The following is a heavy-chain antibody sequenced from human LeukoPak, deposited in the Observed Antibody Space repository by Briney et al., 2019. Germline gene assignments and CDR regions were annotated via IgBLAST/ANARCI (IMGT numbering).Heavy chain of an antibody. CDR1: GFTFSSYA. D-gene: IGHD6-13*01. J-gene: IGHJ4*02. CDR2: ISGNGGNT. V-gene: IGHV3-64D*09. Sequence: GGSLRLSCSASGFTFSSYAMHWVRQAPGEGLEYVSGISGNGGNTYYADSVKGRFTISRDNSKNTLYLQMSRLRAEDTALYYCVKLSSRISQTIDYWGQGTLVTVSS. CDR3: VKLSSRISQTIDY.